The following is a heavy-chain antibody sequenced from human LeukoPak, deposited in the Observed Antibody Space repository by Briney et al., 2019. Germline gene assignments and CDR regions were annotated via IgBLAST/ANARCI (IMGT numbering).Heavy chain of an antibody. Sequence: GRSLRLSCAASGFTFSSYGMHWVRQAPGKGLEWVANIKQDGSEKYYVDSVKGRFTISRDNAKNSLYLQMNSLRAEDTAVYYCARDQGGLTSYGSSPLDYWGQGTLVTVSS. CDR2: IKQDGSEK. CDR3: ARDQGGLTSYGSSPLDY. D-gene: IGHD5-18*01. J-gene: IGHJ4*02. CDR1: GFTFSSYG. V-gene: IGHV3-7*01.